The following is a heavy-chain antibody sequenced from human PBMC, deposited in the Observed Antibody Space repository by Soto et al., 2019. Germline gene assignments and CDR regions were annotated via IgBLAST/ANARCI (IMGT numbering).Heavy chain of an antibody. CDR2: IDPSDSYT. V-gene: IGHV5-10-1*03. CDR1: GYSFTSYW. Sequence: EVQLVQSGAEVKKPGESLRISCKGSGYSFTSYWINWVRQMPGKGLEWMGRIDPSDSYTNYSPSFQGHVTISADKSISTAYLQWSSLKASDTAMYYCASFRDTAMVGLGNWFDPWGQGTLVTVSS. J-gene: IGHJ5*02. CDR3: ASFRDTAMVGLGNWFDP. D-gene: IGHD5-18*01.